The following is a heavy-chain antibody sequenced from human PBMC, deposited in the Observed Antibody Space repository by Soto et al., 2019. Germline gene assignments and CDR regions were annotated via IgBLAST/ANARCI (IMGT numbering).Heavy chain of an antibody. CDR1: GGSISRGGYY. V-gene: IGHV4-31*03. CDR2: IYYSGST. J-gene: IGHJ5*02. D-gene: IGHD2-15*01. CDR3: ARGRGVLRDFVVVVAAAWGWNWSDP. Sequence: SETLSLTCTVSGGSISRGGYYWSWIRQHPGKSLEWIGYIYYSGSTYYNPSLKSRVTISVDTSKNQFSLKLSSVTAADTAVYYGARGRGVLRDFVVVVAAAWGWNWSDPWGKGXLFTVSS.